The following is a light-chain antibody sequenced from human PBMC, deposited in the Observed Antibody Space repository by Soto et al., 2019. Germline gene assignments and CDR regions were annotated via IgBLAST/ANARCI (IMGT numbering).Light chain of an antibody. V-gene: IGKV4-1*01. Sequence: DFVMTQSPDSLAVSLGERATINCKSSQSVLSSSNHKNYLAWYQQKPGQPPKLLIYYASTRESGVPDRFSGSGSGTDFTLTISSLQTEDGAVYYCQQYHSTPIAFGQGTRLEIK. J-gene: IGKJ5*01. CDR3: QQYHSTPIA. CDR2: YAS. CDR1: QSVLSSSNHKNY.